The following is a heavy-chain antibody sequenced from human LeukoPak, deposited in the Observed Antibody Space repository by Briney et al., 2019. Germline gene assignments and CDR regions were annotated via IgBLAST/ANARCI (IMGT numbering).Heavy chain of an antibody. CDR3: ARDGTFDI. CDR2: INPDSGVT. V-gene: IGHV1-2*02. CDR1: GYTFTGYG. Sequence: ASVKVSCKASGYTFTGYGISWVRQAPGQGLEWMGWINPDSGVTNYPQKFQGRVTMTRDTSSSTAYMELIRLRSDDTAVYYCARDGTFDIWGQGTMVTVSS. D-gene: IGHD2-15*01. J-gene: IGHJ3*02.